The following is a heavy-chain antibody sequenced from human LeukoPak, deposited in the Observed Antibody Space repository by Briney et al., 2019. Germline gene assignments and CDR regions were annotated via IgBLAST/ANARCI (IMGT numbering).Heavy chain of an antibody. Sequence: GGSLRLSCAASGFTFSSYAMSWVRQAPGKGLEWVSAISGSGGSTYYADSVKGRFTISGDNSKSTLYLQMNSLRAEDTAVYYCAKDPNIGPFDYWGQGTLVTVSS. D-gene: IGHD2-8*01. CDR1: GFTFSSYA. J-gene: IGHJ4*02. CDR3: AKDPNIGPFDY. V-gene: IGHV3-23*01. CDR2: ISGSGGST.